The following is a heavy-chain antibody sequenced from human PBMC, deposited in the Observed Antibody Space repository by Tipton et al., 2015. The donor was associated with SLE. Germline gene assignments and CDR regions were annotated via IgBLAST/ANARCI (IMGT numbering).Heavy chain of an antibody. D-gene: IGHD3-22*01. J-gene: IGHJ4*02. CDR1: GFTFSSYW. CDR2: IKQDGSEK. V-gene: IGHV3-7*05. Sequence: SLRLSCAASGFTFSSYWMSWVRQAPGKGLEWVANIKQDGSEKYYVDSVKGRFTISRDNAKNSLYLQMNSLRAEDTAVYYCARGWKYYYDSSGYSDFDYWGQGTLVTVSS. CDR3: ARGWKYYYDSSGYSDFDY.